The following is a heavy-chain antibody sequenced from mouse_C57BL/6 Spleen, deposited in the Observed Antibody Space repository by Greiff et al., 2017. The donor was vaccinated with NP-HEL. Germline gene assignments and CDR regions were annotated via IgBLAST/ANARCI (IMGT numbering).Heavy chain of an antibody. CDR1: GYAFSSSW. CDR2: IYPGDGGT. V-gene: IGHV1-82*01. CDR3: VSPHYGSSGGFAY. J-gene: IGHJ3*01. D-gene: IGHD1-1*01. Sequence: VQLQQSGPELVKPGASVKISCKASGYAFSSSWMNWVKQRPGKGLEWIGRIYPGDGGTNYNGKFKGKATLTVDKSSSTAYMQLSSLTSEDSAVYFCVSPHYGSSGGFAYWGQGTLVTVSA.